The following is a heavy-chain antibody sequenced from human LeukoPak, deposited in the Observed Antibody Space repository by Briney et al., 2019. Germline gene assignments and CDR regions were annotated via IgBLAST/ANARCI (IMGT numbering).Heavy chain of an antibody. CDR2: ISGSGGST. D-gene: IGHD2-2*01. J-gene: IGHJ4*02. CDR3: AKRHCSSTNCYRYYFDY. V-gene: IGHV3-23*01. CDR1: GFTFGSYA. Sequence: GGSLRLSCAASGFTFGSYAMSWVRQAPGKGVEWVSAISGSGGSTYYADSVKGRFTISRDNSKNTLYLQMNSLRAEDTAVYYCAKRHCSSTNCYRYYFDYWGQGTLVTVSS.